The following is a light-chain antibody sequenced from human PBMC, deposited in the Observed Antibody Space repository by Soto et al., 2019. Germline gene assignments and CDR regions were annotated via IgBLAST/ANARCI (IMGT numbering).Light chain of an antibody. V-gene: IGLV1-40*01. CDR1: SSNIGARYD. CDR3: QSYDSSRSGYVV. J-gene: IGLJ2*01. Sequence: QSALTQPPSVSGAPGQRVTISCTGSSSNIGARYDVHWYQHLPGTAPKLLIYDNINRPSGVPDRFSGSRSGTSASLAITGLQAEDEADYYCQSYDSSRSGYVVFGGGTKLTVL. CDR2: DNI.